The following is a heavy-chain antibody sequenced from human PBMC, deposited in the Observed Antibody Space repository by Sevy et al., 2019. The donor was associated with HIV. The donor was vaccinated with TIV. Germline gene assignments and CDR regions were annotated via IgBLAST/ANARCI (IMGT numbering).Heavy chain of an antibody. CDR2: IRSKAYGGTT. CDR3: TRVLRCSSTSCYPFDY. CDR1: GFTFGDYA. V-gene: IGHV3-49*03. D-gene: IGHD2-2*01. J-gene: IGHJ4*02. Sequence: GGSLRLSCTASGFTFGDYAMSWFRQAPGKGLEWVGFIRSKAYGGTTEYAASVKGRFTISRDDSKSIAYLQMNSLKTEDTAVYYCTRVLRCSSTSCYPFDYWGQGTLVTVSS.